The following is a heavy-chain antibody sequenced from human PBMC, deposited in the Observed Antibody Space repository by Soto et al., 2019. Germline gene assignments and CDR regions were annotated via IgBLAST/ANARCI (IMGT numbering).Heavy chain of an antibody. V-gene: IGHV4-30-4*01. CDR3: ARDPIFYYASSGYGGSYFDY. J-gene: IGHJ4*02. D-gene: IGHD3-22*01. Sequence: PSETLSLTCAVSGASVTSDDYYWSWIRQPPGKDLEWIGYIYHSGSTYYNPSLKSRVSISIDTSQNQFSLKLTSLTAADTAVYYCARDPIFYYASSGYGGSYFDYWGQGSRVTVSS. CDR2: IYHSGST. CDR1: GASVTSDDYY.